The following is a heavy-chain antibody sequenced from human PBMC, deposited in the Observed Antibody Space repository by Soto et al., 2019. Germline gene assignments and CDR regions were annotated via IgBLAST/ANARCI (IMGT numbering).Heavy chain of an antibody. CDR2: IKSKTDGGTT. J-gene: IGHJ4*02. V-gene: IGHV3-15*01. CDR3: STAPISL. Sequence: GGVLRLSLVGSGFTFRNVWVSWVRQAPGKGLEWVGRIKSKTDGGTTNYAAPVKGRFTISRDDSKNTLYLQMNSLKTEDTAVYFCSTAPISLWGQGTLVTVSS. CDR1: GFTFRNVW.